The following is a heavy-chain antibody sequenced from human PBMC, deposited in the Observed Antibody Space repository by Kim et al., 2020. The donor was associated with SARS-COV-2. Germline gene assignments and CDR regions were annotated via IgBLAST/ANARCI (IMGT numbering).Heavy chain of an antibody. J-gene: IGHJ4*02. Sequence: TLSLSCAASGFTFSSYAMHWVRQAPGKGLEWVAVISYDGSNKYYADSVKGRFTISRDNSKNTLYLQMNSLRAEDTAVYYCARGSYYDILTGATYFDYWGQGTLVTVSS. CDR2: ISYDGSNK. CDR3: ARGSYYDILTGATYFDY. CDR1: GFTFSSYA. D-gene: IGHD3-9*01. V-gene: IGHV3-30-3*01.